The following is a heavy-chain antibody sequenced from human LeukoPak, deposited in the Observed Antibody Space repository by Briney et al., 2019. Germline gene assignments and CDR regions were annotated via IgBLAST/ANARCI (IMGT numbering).Heavy chain of an antibody. V-gene: IGHV1-69*13. Sequence: SVKVSCKASGGTFNSFALSWVRQAPGQGLEWMGGIIPIYPTTDYAQKFQGRVTISADESTGTVSIELSNLRSEDTAVYYCARVTSHDSPHGYWGQGTLVTVSS. J-gene: IGHJ4*02. CDR1: GGTFNSFA. CDR3: ARVTSHDSPHGY. CDR2: IIPIYPTT. D-gene: IGHD3-3*01.